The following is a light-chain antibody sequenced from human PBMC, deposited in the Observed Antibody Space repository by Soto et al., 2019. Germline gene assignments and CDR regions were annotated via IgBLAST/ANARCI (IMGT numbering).Light chain of an antibody. CDR3: ATWDTSLSAGV. Sequence: QSVLTQPPSVSAAPGQKVTVSCSGSGSNIENNYVSWYQQLPGAAPKLLIYDNNKRPSGIPDRFSGSKSGTSATLGITGLQTGDEADYYCATWDTSLSAGVFGGGTKLTVL. CDR1: GSNIENNY. J-gene: IGLJ2*01. V-gene: IGLV1-51*01. CDR2: DNN.